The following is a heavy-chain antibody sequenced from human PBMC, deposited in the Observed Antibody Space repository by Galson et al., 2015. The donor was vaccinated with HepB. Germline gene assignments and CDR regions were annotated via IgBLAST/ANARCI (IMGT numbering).Heavy chain of an antibody. CDR2: IYPGDSDT. V-gene: IGHV5-51*03. J-gene: IGHJ6*02. D-gene: IGHD2-21*02. CDR1: GYSFTSYW. CDR3: AGLRSIPDCGGDCPKYYYYYYGMDV. Sequence: QSGAEVKKPGESLKISCKGSGYSFTSYWIGWVRQMPGKGLEWMGIIYPGDSDTRYSPSFQGQVTISADKSISTAYLQWSSLKASDTAMYYCAGLRSIPDCGGDCPKYYYYYYGMDVWGQGTTVTVSS.